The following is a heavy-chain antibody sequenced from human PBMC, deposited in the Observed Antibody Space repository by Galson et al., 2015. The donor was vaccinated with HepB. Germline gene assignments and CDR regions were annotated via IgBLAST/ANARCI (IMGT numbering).Heavy chain of an antibody. CDR1: GFTFSSYA. CDR3: ARRSSGWYTPFDY. CDR2: ISASGGST. V-gene: IGHV3-23*01. Sequence: SLRLSCAASGFTFSSYAMSWVRQAPGKGLEWVSTISASGGSTYYADSVKGRFTISRDNSKNTLYLQMNSLRAEDTAVYYCARRSSGWYTPFDYWGQGTLVTVSS. J-gene: IGHJ4*02. D-gene: IGHD6-19*01.